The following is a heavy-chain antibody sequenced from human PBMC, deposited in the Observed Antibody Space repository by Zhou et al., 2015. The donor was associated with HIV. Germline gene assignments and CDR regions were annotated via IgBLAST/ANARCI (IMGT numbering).Heavy chain of an antibody. Sequence: QVQLVQSGAEVKKPGSSVKVSCKASGDTFNRYSISWVRQAPGEGLEWMGRIIPIIGVTDYAQKFQERFTISADTSTTTVSMELSSLRADDTAVYYCVRETLEGNRWGPQRERGNWHFDLWGPGTLVTVSS. CDR2: IIPIIGVT. V-gene: IGHV1-69*09. D-gene: IGHD3-16*01. CDR1: GDTFNRYS. CDR3: VRETLEGNRWGPQRERGNWHFDL. J-gene: IGHJ2*01.